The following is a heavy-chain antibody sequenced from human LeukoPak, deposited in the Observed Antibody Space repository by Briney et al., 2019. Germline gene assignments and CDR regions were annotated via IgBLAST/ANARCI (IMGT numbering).Heavy chain of an antibody. V-gene: IGHV4-30-4*08. CDR1: GCSISSGDYY. CDR2: IYYSGST. Sequence: PSQTLSLTCTVSGCSISSGDYYWSWIRQPPGKGLEWIGYIYYSGSTYYNPSLKSRVTISVDTSKNQFSLKLSSVTAADTAVDYCDRSRAAGQEHDAFDIWGQGTMVTVSS. J-gene: IGHJ3*02. CDR3: DRSRAAGQEHDAFDI. D-gene: IGHD6-13*01.